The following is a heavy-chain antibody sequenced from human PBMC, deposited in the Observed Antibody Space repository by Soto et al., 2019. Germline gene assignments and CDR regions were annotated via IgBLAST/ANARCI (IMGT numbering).Heavy chain of an antibody. CDR2: ISYDGSNK. CDR3: AREGFVTMIVVVTYYFDY. D-gene: IGHD3-22*01. V-gene: IGHV3-30-3*01. J-gene: IGHJ4*02. CDR1: GFTFSSYA. Sequence: QVQLVESGGGVVQPGRSLRLSCAASGFTFSSYAMHWVRQAPGKGLEWVAVISYDGSNKYYADSVKGRFTISRDNSKNTLYLQMNSLRAEDTAVYYCAREGFVTMIVVVTYYFDYWGQGTLVTVSS.